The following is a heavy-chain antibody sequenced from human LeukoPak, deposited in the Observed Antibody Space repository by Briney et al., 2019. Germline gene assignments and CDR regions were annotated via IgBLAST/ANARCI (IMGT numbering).Heavy chain of an antibody. CDR1: GFTFSRYA. Sequence: GGSLRLSCAASGFTFSRYAMSWVRQAPVKGLEWVSAISGSGGSTYYADSVKGRFAISRDNSKNTLYLQMNTLRAEDTAVFYCTKDVSQYYYDSRGYPFDYWGQGTLVTVSS. J-gene: IGHJ4*02. V-gene: IGHV3-23*01. CDR3: TKDVSQYYYDSRGYPFDY. D-gene: IGHD3-22*01. CDR2: ISGSGGST.